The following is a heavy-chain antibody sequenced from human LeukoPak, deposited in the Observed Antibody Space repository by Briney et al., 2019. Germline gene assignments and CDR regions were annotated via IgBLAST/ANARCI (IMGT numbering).Heavy chain of an antibody. D-gene: IGHD5-24*01. CDR3: ARGRDGYNLPSFDY. J-gene: IGHJ4*02. V-gene: IGHV4-59*01. CDR1: GGSISYYY. CDR2: IYYSGST. Sequence: SETLSLTCTVSGGSISYYYWSWIRRPPGKGLEWIGYIYYSGSTNFNPSLKSRVTISLDKSKNQFSLNLTSVTTADTAVYYCARGRDGYNLPSFDYWGQGTLVTVSS.